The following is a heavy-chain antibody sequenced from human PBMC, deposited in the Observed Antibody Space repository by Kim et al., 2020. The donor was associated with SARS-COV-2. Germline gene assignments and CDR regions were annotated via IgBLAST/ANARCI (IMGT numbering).Heavy chain of an antibody. V-gene: IGHV6-1*01. CDR3: ARKSNIQGRRELDY. D-gene: IGHD1-26*01. Sequence: ALSVKSRITINPDTSNNQFSLHLNSVTPEDTAVYYCARKSNIQGRRELDYWGQGTLVTVSA. J-gene: IGHJ4*02.